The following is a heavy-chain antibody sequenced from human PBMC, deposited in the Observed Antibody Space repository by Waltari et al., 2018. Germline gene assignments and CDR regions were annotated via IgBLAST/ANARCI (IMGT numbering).Heavy chain of an antibody. D-gene: IGHD3-9*01. CDR2: ISAYNGNT. CDR1: GSTFTSYG. CDR3: AREAPPYYDILTGYSDY. V-gene: IGHV1-18*01. Sequence: QVQLVQSGAEVKKPGASVKVSCKASGSTFTSYGISWVRQAPGQGLEWMGWISAYNGNTNYAQKLQGRVTMTTDTSTSTAYMELRSLRSDDTAVYYCAREAPPYYDILTGYSDYWGQGTLVTVSS. J-gene: IGHJ4*02.